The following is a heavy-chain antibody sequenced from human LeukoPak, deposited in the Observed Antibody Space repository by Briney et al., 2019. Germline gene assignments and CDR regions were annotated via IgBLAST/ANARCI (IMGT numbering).Heavy chain of an antibody. CDR1: GGSISSYY. D-gene: IGHD5-24*01. CDR2: IYYSGST. J-gene: IGHJ4*02. Sequence: SEALSLTCTVSGGSISSYYWSWIRQPPGKGLEWIGYIYYSGSTNYNPSLKSRVTISVDTSKNQFSLKLSSVTAADTAVYYCARQERWLPFDYWGQGTLVTVSS. CDR3: ARQERWLPFDY. V-gene: IGHV4-59*08.